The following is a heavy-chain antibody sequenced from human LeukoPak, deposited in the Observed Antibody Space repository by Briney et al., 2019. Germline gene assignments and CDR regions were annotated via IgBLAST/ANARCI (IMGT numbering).Heavy chain of an antibody. D-gene: IGHD4-11*01. V-gene: IGHV3-23*01. CDR1: GFTFTYYA. J-gene: IGHJ4*02. CDR3: AKAGDYSYFDY. CDR2: ISGSDGST. Sequence: GGSLRLSCAASGFTFTYYAMNWVRQAPGKGLEWVSAISGSDGSTYYAASVKGRFTISRDNSKNTRYLQMNSLRAEDTAVYYCAKAGDYSYFDYWGQGTLVTVSS.